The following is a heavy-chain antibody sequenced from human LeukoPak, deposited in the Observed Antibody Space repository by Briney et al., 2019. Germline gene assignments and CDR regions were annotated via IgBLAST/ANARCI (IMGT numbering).Heavy chain of an antibody. CDR3: ARMGCSSTSCYWDY. CDR1: GYTFTGYY. D-gene: IGHD2-2*01. J-gene: IGHJ4*02. CDR2: INPNSGGT. V-gene: IGHV1-2*02. Sequence: ASVKVSCKASGYTFTGYYMHWVRQAPGQGLEWMGWINPNSGGTNYAQKLQGRVTMTRDTSISTAYMELSRLRSDDTAVYYCARMGCSSTSCYWDYWGQGTLVTVSS.